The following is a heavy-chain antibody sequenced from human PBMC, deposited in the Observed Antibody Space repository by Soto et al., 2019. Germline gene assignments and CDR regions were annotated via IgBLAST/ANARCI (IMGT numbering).Heavy chain of an antibody. CDR2: IKSKTDDGTT. D-gene: IGHD3-10*01. Sequence: GGSLRLSCAASGFTFSNAWMSWVRQAPGKGLEWVGRIKSKTDDGTTDYAAPVKGRFTISRDDSKNTLYLQMNSLKTEDTAVYYCTTLLHYYGSGSYYSVDYWGQGTLVTVSS. CDR1: GFTFSNAW. V-gene: IGHV3-15*01. J-gene: IGHJ4*02. CDR3: TTLLHYYGSGSYYSVDY.